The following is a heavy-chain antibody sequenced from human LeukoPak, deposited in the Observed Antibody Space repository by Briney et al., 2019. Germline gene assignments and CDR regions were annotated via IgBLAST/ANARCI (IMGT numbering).Heavy chain of an antibody. Sequence: GRSLRLSCAASGFTFSTYAMHWVRQAPGKGLEWVAVISYDGSNKYYADSVKGRFTISRDNSKNTLYLQMNTLRAEDTAVYYCARGTDYGNRGPVDYWGQGTLVTVSS. CDR3: ARGTDYGNRGPVDY. D-gene: IGHD4-17*01. V-gene: IGHV3-30*03. CDR1: GFTFSTYA. CDR2: ISYDGSNK. J-gene: IGHJ4*02.